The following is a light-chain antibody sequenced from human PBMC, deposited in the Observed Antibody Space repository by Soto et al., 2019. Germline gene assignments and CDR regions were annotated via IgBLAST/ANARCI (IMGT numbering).Light chain of an antibody. CDR1: SSDVGGYNY. CDR3: SSYTSSSSLV. CDR2: DVS. J-gene: IGLJ2*01. V-gene: IGLV2-14*01. Sequence: ALTQPASVSGSPGQSITLSCTGTSSDVGGYNYVSWYQQHPGKAPKLMIYDVSNRPSGVSNRFSGSKSGNTASLTFSGLQAEDEADYYCSSYTSSSSLVFGGGTKVTVL.